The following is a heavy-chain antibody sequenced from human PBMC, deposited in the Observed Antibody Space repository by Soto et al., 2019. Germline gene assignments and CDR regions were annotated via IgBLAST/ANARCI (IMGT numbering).Heavy chain of an antibody. J-gene: IGHJ6*02. Sequence: QIQLVQSGPEVRKPGASVKVSCKASGYTFTSYGISWVRQAPGQGLEWLGWISAYNDNTNYAQKLQGRVTLTIDTSTSTAYMELRNLRSDDAAVYFCAREGYYDGWGSSAPPRFYGMGVWGQGTTVTVSS. CDR1: GYTFTSYG. V-gene: IGHV1-18*01. CDR3: AREGYYDGWGSSAPPRFYGMGV. CDR2: ISAYNDNT. D-gene: IGHD3-10*01.